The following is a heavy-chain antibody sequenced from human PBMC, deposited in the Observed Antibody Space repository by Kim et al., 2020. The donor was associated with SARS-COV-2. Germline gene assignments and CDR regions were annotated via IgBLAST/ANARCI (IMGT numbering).Heavy chain of an antibody. D-gene: IGHD3-10*01. J-gene: IGHJ3*02. V-gene: IGHV1-18*01. CDR3: ARPIFTMEDDAFDI. Sequence: ARKLQGRATMTTDTSTSTAYMELRSVRSDDTAVYYCARPIFTMEDDAFDIWGQGTMVTVSS.